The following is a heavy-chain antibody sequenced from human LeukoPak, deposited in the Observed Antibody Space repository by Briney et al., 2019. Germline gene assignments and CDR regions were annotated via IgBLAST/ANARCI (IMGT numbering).Heavy chain of an antibody. D-gene: IGHD2-8*01. V-gene: IGHV3-11*04. CDR2: ISSSGSTI. CDR1: GFTFSDYY. J-gene: IGHJ4*02. CDR3: ARAKTRGVLDY. Sequence: GGSLRLSCAASGFTFSDYYMSWIRQAPGKGLEWVSYISSSGSTIYYADSVKGRFTISRDNAKNSLYLQMNSLRAEDTAVYYYARAKTRGVLDYWGQGTLVTVSS.